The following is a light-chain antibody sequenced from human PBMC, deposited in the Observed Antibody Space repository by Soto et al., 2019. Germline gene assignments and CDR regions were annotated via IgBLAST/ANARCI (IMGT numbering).Light chain of an antibody. CDR1: QSLLHSNGYNF. CDR3: MQARQPPYT. V-gene: IGKV2-28*01. J-gene: IGKJ2*01. Sequence: DIVMTQSPPTLPVTPGEPASISCRSSQSLLHSNGYNFLDWYLQKPGQSLQLLIYVGSNRPSGVPDRFSGSGSGTDFTLKISRVEAEDVGIYYCMQARQPPYTFGQGTNLEIK. CDR2: VGS.